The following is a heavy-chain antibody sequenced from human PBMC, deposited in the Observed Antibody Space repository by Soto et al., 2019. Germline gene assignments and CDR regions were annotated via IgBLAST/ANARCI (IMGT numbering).Heavy chain of an antibody. CDR1: GDSVSSNSAA. CDR3: ARDGPLDSGGWSGGHRDACYI. J-gene: IGHJ3*02. Sequence: SQTLSLTCAISGDSVSSNSAAWNWIRQSPSRGLEWLGRTYYRSKWYNDYAVSVKSRITINPDTSKNQFSLQLNSVTPEDTAVYYCARDGPLDSGGWSGGHRDACYIRGRRTMDLVSS. D-gene: IGHD6-19*01. V-gene: IGHV6-1*01. CDR2: TYYRSKWYN.